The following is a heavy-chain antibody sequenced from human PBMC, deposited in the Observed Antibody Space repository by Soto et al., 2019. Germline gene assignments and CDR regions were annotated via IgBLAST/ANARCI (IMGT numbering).Heavy chain of an antibody. V-gene: IGHV4-39*01. CDR1: GGSISSRSYY. CDR2: IYYSGST. Sequence: SETLSLTCTVSGGSISSRSYYWGWIRQPPGKGLEWIGSIYYSGSTYYTPSLKSRVTISVDTSKNQFSLKVNSVSAADTAVCHCARHSRVERRLDWFGPWGQGTLVTVSS. D-gene: IGHD1-1*01. CDR3: ARHSRVERRLDWFGP. J-gene: IGHJ5*02.